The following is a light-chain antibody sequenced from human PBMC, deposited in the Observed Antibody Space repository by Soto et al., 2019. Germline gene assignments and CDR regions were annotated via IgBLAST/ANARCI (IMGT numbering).Light chain of an antibody. CDR1: QSVTSN. J-gene: IGKJ2*01. CDR2: GTS. Sequence: IVXTXSPXXXSXSPGEGATLSCRASQSVTSNLAWYQQQPGQAPRLLIYGTSTRATGIPARLSGSGSGTEFTLTISSLQSEDFAVYYCQQYYNWPYTFGQGTKLEIK. V-gene: IGKV3-15*01. CDR3: QQYYNWPYT.